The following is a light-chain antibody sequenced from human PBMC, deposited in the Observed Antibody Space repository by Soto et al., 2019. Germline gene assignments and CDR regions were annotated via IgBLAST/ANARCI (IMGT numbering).Light chain of an antibody. CDR1: QGIRDA. J-gene: IGKJ5*01. Sequence: DIQMTPSPSSLSASVGDRVTITCRASQGIRDALGSDQQKPGKAPKRLIYAASSLQSGVPSRFSGSGSGTEFTLTISSPQPEDFATYYCLQHNSYPLTVGQGTRLEIK. CDR3: LQHNSYPLT. CDR2: AAS. V-gene: IGKV1-17*01.